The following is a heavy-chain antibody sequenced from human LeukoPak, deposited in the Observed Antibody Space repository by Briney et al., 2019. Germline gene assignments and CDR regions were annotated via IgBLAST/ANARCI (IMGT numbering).Heavy chain of an antibody. CDR3: AKDKAGGTRIQLSPLGYFDY. CDR2: ISGSGGST. J-gene: IGHJ4*02. D-gene: IGHD5-18*01. CDR1: GFTFSSYA. V-gene: IGHV3-23*01. Sequence: GGSLRLSCAASGFTFSSYAMSWVRQAPGKGLEWASAISGSGGSTYYADSVKGRFTISRDNSKNTPYLQMNSLRAEDTALYYCAKDKAGGTRIQLSPLGYFDYWGQGTLVTVSS.